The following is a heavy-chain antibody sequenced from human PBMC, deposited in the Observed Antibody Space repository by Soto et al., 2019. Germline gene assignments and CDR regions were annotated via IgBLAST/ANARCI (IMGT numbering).Heavy chain of an antibody. J-gene: IGHJ6*02. CDR2: IYYSGST. Sequence: SETLSLTCTVSGGSVSSGSYYWRWIRQPPGKGLEWIGYIYYSGSTNYNPSLKSRVTISVDTSKNQFSLKLSSVTAADTAVYYCASGVRGKADYYYGMDVWGQGTTVTVSS. CDR1: GGSVSSGSYY. CDR3: ASGVRGKADYYYGMDV. V-gene: IGHV4-61*01. D-gene: IGHD3-10*01.